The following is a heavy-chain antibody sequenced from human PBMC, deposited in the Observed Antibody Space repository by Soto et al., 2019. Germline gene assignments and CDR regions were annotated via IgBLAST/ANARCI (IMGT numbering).Heavy chain of an antibody. D-gene: IGHD2-21*01. CDR2: ISGSGGST. V-gene: IGHV3-23*01. CDR1: GFTFSRYA. Sequence: EVQLLESGGGLVQPVGSLRLSCAASGFTFSRYAMSWVRQAPGKGLEWVSAISGSGGSTYYADSVKGRFTISRDNSKYTLYLQMNSLRSEDTAVYYFAKDRGGGAYFDPWRQGTLVTVSS. CDR3: AKDRGGGAYFDP. J-gene: IGHJ5*02.